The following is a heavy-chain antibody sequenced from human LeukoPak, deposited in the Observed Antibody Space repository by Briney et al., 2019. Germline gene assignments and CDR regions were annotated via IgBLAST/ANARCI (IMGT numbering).Heavy chain of an antibody. J-gene: IGHJ4*02. V-gene: IGHV4-34*01. CDR1: GGSFSGYY. D-gene: IGHD3-10*01. CDR3: ARDVYGSGFDY. Sequence: SVTLSLTCAVYGGSFSGYYWSWIRQPPGKGLEWIGEINHSGSTNYNPSLKSRVTISVDTSKNQFSLKLSSVTAADTAVYYCARDVYGSGFDYWGQGTLVTVSS. CDR2: INHSGST.